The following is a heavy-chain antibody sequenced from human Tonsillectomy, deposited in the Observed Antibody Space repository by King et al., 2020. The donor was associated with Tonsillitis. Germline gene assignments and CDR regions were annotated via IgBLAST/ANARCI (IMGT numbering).Heavy chain of an antibody. V-gene: IGHV3-23*04. CDR1: GFTFSNYA. D-gene: IGHD1-26*01. CDR3: AKEKGGSILEAIDY. J-gene: IGHJ4*02. CDR2: ISGSGGST. Sequence: VQLVESGGGLVQPGGSLRLSCAASGFTFSNYAMSWVRQAPGKGLEWVAIISGSGGSTYYADSVKGRFTISRDNSKNTRYLQMNSLRAEDTAVYYCAKEKGGSILEAIDYWGQGTLVTVSS.